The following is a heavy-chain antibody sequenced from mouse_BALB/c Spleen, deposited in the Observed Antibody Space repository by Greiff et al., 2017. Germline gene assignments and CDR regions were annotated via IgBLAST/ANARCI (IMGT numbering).Heavy chain of an antibody. CDR1: GFDFSRYW. CDR2: INPDSSTI. D-gene: IGHD1-2*01. Sequence: EVKLLESGGGLVQPGGSLKLSCAASGFDFSRYWMSWVRQAPGKGLEWIGEINPDSSTINYTPSLKDKFIISRDNAKNTLYLQMSKVRSEDTALYYCARVYGYLFAYWGQGTLVTVSA. CDR3: ARVYGYLFAY. J-gene: IGHJ3*01. V-gene: IGHV4-1*02.